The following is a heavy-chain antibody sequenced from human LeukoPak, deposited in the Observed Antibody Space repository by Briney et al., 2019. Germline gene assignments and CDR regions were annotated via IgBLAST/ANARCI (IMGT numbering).Heavy chain of an antibody. D-gene: IGHD2/OR15-2a*01. J-gene: IGHJ4*02. V-gene: IGHV5-51*01. CDR2: IYPGDSDT. CDR3: VRRVLSTEYFDY. Sequence: PGESLKISCKGSGYTFTSYWIGWVRQMPGKGLEWTGIIYPGDSDTRYSPSFQGQVTFSADKSISSAYLQWSSLKASDTAIYYCVRRVLSTEYFDYWGQGTLVTVSS. CDR1: GYTFTSYW.